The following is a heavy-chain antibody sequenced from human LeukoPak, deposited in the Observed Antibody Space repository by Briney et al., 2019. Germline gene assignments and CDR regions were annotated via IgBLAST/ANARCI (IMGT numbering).Heavy chain of an antibody. CDR2: IYYSGGT. J-gene: IGHJ6*04. CDR3: ARASGDYYYGMDV. V-gene: IGHV4-31*03. D-gene: IGHD4-17*01. CDR1: GGSISSGGYY. Sequence: SETLSLTCTVSGGSISSGGYYWSWIRQHPGKGLEWIGYIYYSGGTYYNPSLKSRVTISVDTSKNQFSLKLSSVTAADTAVYYCARASGDYYYGMDVWGKGTTVTVSS.